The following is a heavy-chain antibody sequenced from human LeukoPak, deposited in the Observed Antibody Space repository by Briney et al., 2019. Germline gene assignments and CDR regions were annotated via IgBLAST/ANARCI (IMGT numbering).Heavy chain of an antibody. D-gene: IGHD3-10*01. CDR1: GFTFDYHY. J-gene: IGHJ4*02. CDR3: AKENYYGSGSYYFDY. V-gene: IGHV3-23*01. Sequence: GGSLRLSCAASGFTFDYHYINWVRQAPGKGLEWVSAISGSGGSTYYADSVKGRFTISRDNSKNTLYLQMNSLRAEDTAVYYCAKENYYGSGSYYFDYWGQGTLVTVSS. CDR2: ISGSGGST.